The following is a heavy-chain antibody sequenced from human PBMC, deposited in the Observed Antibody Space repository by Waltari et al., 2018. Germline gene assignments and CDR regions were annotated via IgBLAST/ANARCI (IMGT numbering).Heavy chain of an antibody. CDR2: IIPILGIA. CDR3: ADLASSSWPNHDAFDI. V-gene: IGHV1-69*04. Sequence: QVQLVQSGAEVKKPGSSVKVSCKASGGPFSSYAISWVRQAAGQGLEWMGRIIPILGIANYAQKFQGRVTITADESTSTAYMELSSLRSEDTAVYYCADLASSSWPNHDAFDIWGQGTMVTVSS. D-gene: IGHD6-13*01. J-gene: IGHJ3*02. CDR1: GGPFSSYA.